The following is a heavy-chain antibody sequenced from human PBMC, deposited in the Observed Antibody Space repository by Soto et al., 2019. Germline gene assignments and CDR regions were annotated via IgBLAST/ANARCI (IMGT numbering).Heavy chain of an antibody. D-gene: IGHD4-17*01. CDR1: GFTFSTYS. CDR2: ISSSSGST. Sequence: PGGSLRLSCAASGFTFSTYSMNWVRQAPGKGLEWVSSISSSSGSTYYADSVKGRFTISRDNAKNSLYLQMNSLRAADTAVYYCARAHYGDYGYGMDVWGQGTTVTVSS. V-gene: IGHV3-48*01. CDR3: ARAHYGDYGYGMDV. J-gene: IGHJ6*02.